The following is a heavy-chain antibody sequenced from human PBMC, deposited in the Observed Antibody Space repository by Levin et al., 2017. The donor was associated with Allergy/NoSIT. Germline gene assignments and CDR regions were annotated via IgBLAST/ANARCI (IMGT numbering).Heavy chain of an antibody. V-gene: IGHV3-48*03. D-gene: IGHD2-2*01. CDR2: ISDSGSPT. CDR1: GFTFSNYE. J-gene: IGHJ4*02. CDR3: ARDSGYCTSSNCHNFDY. Sequence: GGSLRLSCAASGFTFSNYEMNWVRQAPGQGLEWVSYISDSGSPTYYADSVKGRFTISRDNAKNSLSLQMNSLRAEDTAIYYCARDSGYCTSSNCHNFDYWGQGTLVTVSS.